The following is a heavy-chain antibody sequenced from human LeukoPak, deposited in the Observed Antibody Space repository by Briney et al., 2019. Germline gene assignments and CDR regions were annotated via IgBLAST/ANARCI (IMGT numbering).Heavy chain of an antibody. CDR1: GASLSSHY. CDR3: ARVLAIFGLDTTDFYMDV. J-gene: IGHJ6*03. Sequence: SETLSLTCAFSGASLSSHYWSWLRPPPGKELEWIGYTSGSISDNPPLKSRVAVSVDPSQNQVSLSLTSVTAADTAVYYCARVLAIFGLDTTDFYMDVWGKGTTVTVSS. V-gene: IGHV4-59*11. D-gene: IGHD3/OR15-3a*01. CDR2: TSGSI.